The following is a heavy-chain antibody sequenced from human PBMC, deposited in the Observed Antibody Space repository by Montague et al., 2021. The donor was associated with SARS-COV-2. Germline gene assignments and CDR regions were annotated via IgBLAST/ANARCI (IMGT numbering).Heavy chain of an antibody. CDR2: XXWDDDK. Sequence: PALVKPTQTLTLTCTFSGFSLSTSGMCVSWIRQPPGKALEWLALXXWDDDKYYSTSLKTRLTISKDTSKNQVVLTMTNMDPVDTATYYCARSHYDILTGYYTVFDYWGQGTLVTVSS. CDR3: ARSHYDILTGYYTVFDY. J-gene: IGHJ4*02. D-gene: IGHD3-9*01. V-gene: IGHV2-70*01. CDR1: GFSLSTSGMC.